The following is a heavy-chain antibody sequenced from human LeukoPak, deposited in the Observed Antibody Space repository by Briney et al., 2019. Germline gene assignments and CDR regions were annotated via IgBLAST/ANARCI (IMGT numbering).Heavy chain of an antibody. J-gene: IGHJ1*01. CDR3: ASPRGDDSGGYYTWYFHH. CDR1: GGSISSYY. Sequence: SETLSLTCTVSGGSISSYYWNWIRQPPGKGLEWIGSGSTYYNPSLKSRVTISVDTSKNQFSLKLSSVTAADTAVYFCASPRGDDSGGYYTWYFHHWGQGILVTVSS. CDR2: GST. V-gene: IGHV4-4*09. D-gene: IGHD3-22*01.